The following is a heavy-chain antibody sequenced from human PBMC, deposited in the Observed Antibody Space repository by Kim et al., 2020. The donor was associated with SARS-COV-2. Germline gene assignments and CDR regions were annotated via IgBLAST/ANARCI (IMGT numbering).Heavy chain of an antibody. Sequence: SETLSLTCTVSGGSISSSSYYGGWIRQPPGKGLEWIGSIYYSGSTYYNPSLKSRVTISVDTSKNQFSLKLSSVTAADTAVYYCARSGTLTMSGSYDYEFDYWGHGTLVTVSS. CDR2: IYYSGST. V-gene: IGHV4-39*01. J-gene: IGHJ4*01. D-gene: IGHD1-26*01. CDR3: ARSGTLTMSGSYDYEFDY. CDR1: GGSISSSSYY.